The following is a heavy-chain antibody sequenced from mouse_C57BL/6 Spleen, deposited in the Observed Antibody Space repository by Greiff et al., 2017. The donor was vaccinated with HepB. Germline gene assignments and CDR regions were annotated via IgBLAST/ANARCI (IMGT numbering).Heavy chain of an antibody. Sequence: VQLQQSGPELVKPGASVKISCKASGYSFTGYYMNWVKQSPEKSLEWIGEINPSTGGTTYNQKFKAKATLTVDKSSSTAYMQLKSLTSEDSAVYYCARSHSNYPAWFAYWGQGTLVTVSA. CDR1: GYSFTGYY. D-gene: IGHD2-5*01. CDR3: ARSHSNYPAWFAY. J-gene: IGHJ3*01. CDR2: INPSTGGT. V-gene: IGHV1-42*01.